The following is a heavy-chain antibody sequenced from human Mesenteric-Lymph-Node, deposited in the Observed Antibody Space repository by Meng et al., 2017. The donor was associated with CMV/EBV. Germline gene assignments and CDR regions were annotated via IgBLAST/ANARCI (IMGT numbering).Heavy chain of an antibody. J-gene: IGHJ4*02. D-gene: IGHD2-2*01. V-gene: IGHV3-30-3*01. CDR3: ARDYKGVKYCSSTSCYPPGY. Sequence: GGSLRLSCAASGFTFSSYAMHWVRQAPGKGLEWVAVISYDGSNKYYADSVKGRFTISRDNSKNTLYLQMNSLRAEDTAVYYCARDYKGVKYCSSTSCYPPGYWGQGTLVTVSS. CDR2: ISYDGSNK. CDR1: GFTFSSYA.